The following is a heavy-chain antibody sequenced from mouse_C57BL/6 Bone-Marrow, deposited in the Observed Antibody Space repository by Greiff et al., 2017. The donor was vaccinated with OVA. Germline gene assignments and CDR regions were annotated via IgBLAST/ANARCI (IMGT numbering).Heavy chain of an antibody. CDR3: ARVHFDY. V-gene: IGHV5-4*01. CDR2: ISDGGSYT. J-gene: IGHJ2*01. CDR1: GFTFSSYA. Sequence: VQLQQSGGGLVKPGGSLKLSCAASGFTFSSYAMSWVRQTPEKRLEWVATISDGGSYTYYPDNVKGRFTISRDNAKNNLYLQMSHLKSEDTAMYYCARVHFDYWGQGTTLTVSS.